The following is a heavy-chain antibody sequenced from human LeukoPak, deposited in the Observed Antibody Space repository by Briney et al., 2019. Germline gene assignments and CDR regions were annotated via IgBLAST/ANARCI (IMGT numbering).Heavy chain of an antibody. CDR2: IYYSGST. D-gene: IGHD3-22*01. CDR1: GGSISSSSYY. Sequence: SETLSLTCTVSGGSISSSSYYWGWIRQPPGKGLEWIGSIYYSGSTYYNPSLKSRVTISVDTSKNQFSLKLSSVTAADTAVYYCARGQGYNHRYYYDSSGYYRDIQIYYFDYWGQGTLVTVSS. V-gene: IGHV4-39*01. CDR3: ARGQGYNHRYYYDSSGYYRDIQIYYFDY. J-gene: IGHJ4*02.